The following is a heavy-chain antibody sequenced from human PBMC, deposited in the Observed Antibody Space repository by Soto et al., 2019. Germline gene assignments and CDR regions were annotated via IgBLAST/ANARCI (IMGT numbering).Heavy chain of an antibody. CDR1: GFIFTSSA. CDR2: IVVGSGNT. Sequence: SVKVSCKTSGFIFTSSAVQWVRQARGQRLEWMGRIVVGSGNTDFAQKFHKRVTLTRNMSTSTVNMELRSLRSEDTAVYYCTRARILLGTGLNWFDPWGQGTLVTVSS. J-gene: IGHJ5*02. V-gene: IGHV1-58*01. D-gene: IGHD3-3*02. CDR3: TRARILLGTGLNWFDP.